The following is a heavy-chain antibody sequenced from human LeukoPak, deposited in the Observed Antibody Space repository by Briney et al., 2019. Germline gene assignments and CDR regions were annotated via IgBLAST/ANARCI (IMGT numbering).Heavy chain of an antibody. CDR3: ARDRGLGGSGSLAYYYYYYMDV. Sequence: ASVKVSCKASGYTFTNYYMHWVRQAPGQGLEWMGIINPSDGKTSYAQKFQGRVTMTRDTSTSTVYMELSSLRSEDTAVYYCARDRGLGGSGSLAYYYYYYMDVWGKGTTVTVSS. V-gene: IGHV1-46*01. CDR1: GYTFTNYY. D-gene: IGHD3-10*01. CDR2: INPSDGKT. J-gene: IGHJ6*03.